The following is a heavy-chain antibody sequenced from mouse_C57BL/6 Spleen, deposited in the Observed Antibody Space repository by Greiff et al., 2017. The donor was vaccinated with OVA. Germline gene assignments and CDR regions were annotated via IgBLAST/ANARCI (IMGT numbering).Heavy chain of an antibody. J-gene: IGHJ4*01. Sequence: VQLQQSGPGLVQPSQSLSITCTVSGFSLTSYGVHWVRQSPGKGLEWLGVIWSGGSTDYNAAFISRLSISKDNSKSQVFFKMNSLQADDTAIYYCASLYYYGSSYYAMDYWGQGTSVTVSS. CDR2: IWSGGST. CDR1: GFSLTSYG. D-gene: IGHD1-1*01. CDR3: ASLYYYGSSYYAMDY. V-gene: IGHV2-2*01.